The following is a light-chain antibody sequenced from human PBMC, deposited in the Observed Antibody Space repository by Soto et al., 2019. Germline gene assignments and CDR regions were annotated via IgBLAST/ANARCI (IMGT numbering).Light chain of an antibody. CDR1: QSVSSSY. Sequence: EIGLTQSPGTLSLSPGERATLSCRASQSVSSSYLAWYQQKPGQAPRLLIYGASSRATGIPDRFSGSGSGTDFTLTISRLEPEDFAVYYCQPYGRFSIPFGQVTRPEIK. J-gene: IGKJ5*01. V-gene: IGKV3-20*01. CDR3: QPYGRFSIP. CDR2: GAS.